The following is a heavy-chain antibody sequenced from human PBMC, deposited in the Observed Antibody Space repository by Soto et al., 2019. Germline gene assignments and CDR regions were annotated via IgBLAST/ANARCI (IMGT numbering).Heavy chain of an antibody. V-gene: IGHV4-39*01. D-gene: IGHD2-15*01. J-gene: IGHJ5*01. CDR3: ARLGYCSGGSCYSVDS. CDR2: IHYSGST. CDR1: GDSFSRSSYY. Sequence: SETLSLTCTVPGDSFSRSSYYWGWVRQPPGMGLEWIASIHYSGSTYYNPSLKSRVTISVDTSKNQFSLKVSSVTTGDTAVYYCARLGYCSGGSCYSVDSWGQGTLVTVSS.